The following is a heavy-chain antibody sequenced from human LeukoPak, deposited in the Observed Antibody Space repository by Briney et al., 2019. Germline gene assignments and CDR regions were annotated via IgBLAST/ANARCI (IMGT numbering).Heavy chain of an antibody. CDR3: ARTYGDYVENYYYGMDV. Sequence: ASVKVSCKASGYTFTTYVINWVRQAPGQGLEWMGSISAYKGNTKYAQKFQGRVTMTTDTSTTTAYMELRSLRSDDTAVYYCARTYGDYVENYYYGMDVWGQGTTVTVSS. J-gene: IGHJ6*02. D-gene: IGHD4-17*01. CDR1: GYTFTTYV. V-gene: IGHV1-18*01. CDR2: ISAYKGNT.